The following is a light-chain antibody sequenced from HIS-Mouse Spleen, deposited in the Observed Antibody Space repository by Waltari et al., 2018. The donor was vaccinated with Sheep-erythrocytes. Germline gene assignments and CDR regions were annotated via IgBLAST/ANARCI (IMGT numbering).Light chain of an antibody. CDR3: AAWDDSLNGWV. V-gene: IGLV1-36*01. CDR2: YDD. Sequence: QSVLTQPPSVSDAPRQRVTISCSGRSSNLGHHAVTWYQQLPGKAPKLLIYYDDLLPSGVSDRFSGSKSGTSASLAISGLQSEDEADYYCAAWDDSLNGWVFGGGTKLTVL. CDR1: SSNLGHHA. J-gene: IGLJ3*02.